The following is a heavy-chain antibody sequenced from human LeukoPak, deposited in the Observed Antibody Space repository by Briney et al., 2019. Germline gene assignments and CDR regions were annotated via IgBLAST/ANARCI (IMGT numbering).Heavy chain of an antibody. V-gene: IGHV3-21*01. CDR2: ISSSSSYI. Sequence: GGSLRLSCAASGFTFRSYSMNWVRQAPGKGLEWVSSISSSSSYIYYADSVKGRFTISRDNAKNSLYLQMNSLRAEDTAVYYCARVESGYCSGGSCYSFYYGMDVWGQGTTVSVSS. CDR3: ARVESGYCSGGSCYSFYYGMDV. CDR1: GFTFRSYS. J-gene: IGHJ6*02. D-gene: IGHD2-15*01.